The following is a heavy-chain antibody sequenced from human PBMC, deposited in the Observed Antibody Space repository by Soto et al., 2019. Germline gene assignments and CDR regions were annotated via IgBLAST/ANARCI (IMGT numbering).Heavy chain of an antibody. V-gene: IGHV4-4*07. J-gene: IGHJ4*02. CDR3: ARDDLGIAAAGTHDY. CDR2: IYTSGST. Sequence: QVQLQESGPGLVKPSETLSLTCTVSGGSISSYYWSWIRQPAGKGLEWIGRIYTSGSTNYNPSLKSRVTMSVDTSKNQFALKLSSVTAADTAGYYCARDDLGIAAAGTHDYWGQGTLVTVSS. CDR1: GGSISSYY. D-gene: IGHD6-13*01.